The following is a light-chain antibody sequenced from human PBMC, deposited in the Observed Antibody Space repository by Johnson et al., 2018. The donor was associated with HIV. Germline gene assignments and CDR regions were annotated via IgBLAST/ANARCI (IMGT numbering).Light chain of an antibody. CDR3: GTWDSSLSYNYV. J-gene: IGLJ1*01. Sequence: QSVLTQPPSVSAAPGQKVTISCSGSSSNIGNNYVSWYQQLPGTAPKLLIYDNNKRPSGIPDRFSGSKSGTSATLGITGLPTGDEADYYCGTWDSSLSYNYVFGTGTKVTVL. V-gene: IGLV1-51*01. CDR2: DNN. CDR1: SSNIGNNY.